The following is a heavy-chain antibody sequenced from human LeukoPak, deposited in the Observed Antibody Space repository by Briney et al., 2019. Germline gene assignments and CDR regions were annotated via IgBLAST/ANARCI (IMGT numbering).Heavy chain of an antibody. CDR3: ARDQGSYYYDSRGEYGMDV. CDR1: GFTFSSYE. D-gene: IGHD3-22*01. V-gene: IGHV3-13*01. J-gene: IGHJ6*02. CDR2: VGIVGDT. Sequence: GGSLRLSCAASGFTFSSYEMHWVRQATGKGLEWVSAVGIVGDTFYTGSVKGRFTTSRENAENSLFLQMNSLRAGDTAVYYCARDQGSYYYDSRGEYGMDVWGQGTTVTVSS.